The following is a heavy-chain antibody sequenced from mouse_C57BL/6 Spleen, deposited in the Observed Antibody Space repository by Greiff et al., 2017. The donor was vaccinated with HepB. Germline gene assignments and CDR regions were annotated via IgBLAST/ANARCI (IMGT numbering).Heavy chain of an antibody. D-gene: IGHD2-4*01. CDR1: GFTFSDYY. J-gene: IGHJ3*01. CDR3: ARPSFYYDYDGGFAY. CDR2: ISNGGGST. V-gene: IGHV5-12*01. Sequence: EVKLEESGGGLVQPGGSLKLSCAASGFTFSDYYMYWVRQTPEKRLEWVAYISNGGGSTYYPDTVKGRFTISRDNAKNTLYLQMSRLKSEDTAMYYCARPSFYYDYDGGFAYWGQGTLVTVSA.